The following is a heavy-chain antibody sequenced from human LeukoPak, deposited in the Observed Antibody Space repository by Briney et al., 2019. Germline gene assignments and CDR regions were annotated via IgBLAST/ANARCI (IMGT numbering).Heavy chain of an antibody. J-gene: IGHJ5*02. V-gene: IGHV1-2*02. Sequence: ASVKVSCKASGGTFSSYAISWVRQAPGQGLEWMGWIDPNSGGTNYAQKFQGRVTMTRDTSISTAYMELSRLRSDDTAVYYCARTYYYDSSGYYKRFDPWGQGTLVTVSS. CDR1: GGTFSSYA. CDR2: IDPNSGGT. CDR3: ARTYYYDSSGYYKRFDP. D-gene: IGHD3-22*01.